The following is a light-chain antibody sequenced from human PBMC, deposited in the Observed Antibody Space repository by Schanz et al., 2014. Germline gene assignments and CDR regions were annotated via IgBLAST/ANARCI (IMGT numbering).Light chain of an antibody. J-gene: IGKJ1*01. V-gene: IGKV3-11*01. Sequence: EIVLTQSPATLSLSPGERATLSCRASQSVSSYLAWYQQKPGQAPRLLIYDASNRATGIPARFSGSGSGTDFTLTISSLEPEDFATYYCQQNSNTPVTFGQGTRVEIK. CDR1: QSVSSY. CDR3: QQNSNTPVT. CDR2: DAS.